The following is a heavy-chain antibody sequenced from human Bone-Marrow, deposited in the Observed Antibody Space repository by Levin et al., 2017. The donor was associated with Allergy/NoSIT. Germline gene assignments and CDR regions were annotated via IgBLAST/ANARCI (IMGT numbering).Heavy chain of an antibody. J-gene: IGHJ4*02. Sequence: GASVKVSCKVSGYTLTELSMHWVRQAPGKGLEWMGGFDPEDGETIYAQKFQGRVTMTEDTSTDTAYMELSSLRSEDTAVYYCASTARLLRYFDWFVLDYWGQGTLVTVSS. CDR2: FDPEDGET. CDR3: ASTARLLRYFDWFVLDY. D-gene: IGHD3-9*01. V-gene: IGHV1-24*01. CDR1: GYTLTELS.